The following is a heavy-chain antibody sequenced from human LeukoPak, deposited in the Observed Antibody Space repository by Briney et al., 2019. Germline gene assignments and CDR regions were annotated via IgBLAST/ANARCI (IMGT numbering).Heavy chain of an antibody. D-gene: IGHD3-22*01. CDR3: ASLKNYYASSGYLVTDAFDI. V-gene: IGHV1-18*01. J-gene: IGHJ3*02. CDR1: CYTFTTYN. Sequence: SVQVSCKASCYTFTTYNINWVRQAPGQGLEWMGWISGYNGNTNYAQKLQARVTMSTDTSTSTAYMELRSLKSDDTAVYYCASLKNYYASSGYLVTDAFDIWGQGTMVTVSS. CDR2: ISGYNGNT.